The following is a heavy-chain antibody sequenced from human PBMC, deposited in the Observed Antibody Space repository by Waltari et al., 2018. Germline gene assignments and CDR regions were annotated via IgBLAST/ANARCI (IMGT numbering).Heavy chain of an antibody. CDR3: ARGLVGAIDYWYFDL. CDR1: GYTFTSYA. Sequence: QVQLVQSGAEVKKPGASVKVSCKASGYTFTSYAMHWVRQAPGQRLEWMGWINAGNGNTKYSQKFQGRVTITRDTSASTAYMELSSLRSEDTAVYYCARGLVGAIDYWYFDLWGRGTLVTVSS. J-gene: IGHJ2*01. D-gene: IGHD1-26*01. V-gene: IGHV1-3*01. CDR2: INAGNGNT.